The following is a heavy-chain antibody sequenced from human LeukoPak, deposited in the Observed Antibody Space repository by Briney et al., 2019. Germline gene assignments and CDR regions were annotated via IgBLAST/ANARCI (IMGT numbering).Heavy chain of an antibody. Sequence: SETLSLTCIVSGGSISSSSYYWGWIRQPPGMGLEWIGSIFYSGSTYYNPSLRSRATISVDTSKNQFSLKLSSVTAADTAVYYCARRAQYYYGSGSYQNWFDPWGQGTLVTVSS. V-gene: IGHV4-39*07. CDR3: ARRAQYYYGSGSYQNWFDP. D-gene: IGHD3-10*01. CDR1: GGSISSSSYY. CDR2: IFYSGST. J-gene: IGHJ5*02.